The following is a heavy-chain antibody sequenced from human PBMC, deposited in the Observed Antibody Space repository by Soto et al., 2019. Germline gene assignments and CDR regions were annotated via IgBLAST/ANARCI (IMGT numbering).Heavy chain of an antibody. CDR1: GGTFSSYA. J-gene: IGHJ6*02. CDR2: IIPISDTT. CDR3: ARSQGSSTSLEIYYYYYYGMAV. V-gene: IGHV1-69*01. D-gene: IGHD2-2*01. Sequence: QVQLVQSGAEVKKPGSSVKVSCKASGGTFSSYAISWVRQAPGHGLEWMGGIIPISDTTNYAQKFQGRVTITADESTSTAYIELTRPRSEDTAVYYCARSQGSSTSLEIYYYYYYGMAVWGQGTTVTVSS.